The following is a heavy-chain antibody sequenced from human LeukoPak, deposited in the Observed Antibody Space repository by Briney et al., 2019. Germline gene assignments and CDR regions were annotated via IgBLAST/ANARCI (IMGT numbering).Heavy chain of an antibody. CDR3: ARHGLWFGESEGGKVSPNWFDP. CDR2: IYPGDSDT. D-gene: IGHD3-10*01. J-gene: IGHJ5*02. V-gene: IGHV5-51*01. CDR1: GYSFTSYW. Sequence: GESLKISCKGSGYSFTSYWIGWVRQMPGKGLEWMGIIYPGDSDTRYSPSFQGQVTISADKSISTVYLQWSSLKASDTAMYYCARHGLWFGESEGGKVSPNWFDPWGQGTLVTVSS.